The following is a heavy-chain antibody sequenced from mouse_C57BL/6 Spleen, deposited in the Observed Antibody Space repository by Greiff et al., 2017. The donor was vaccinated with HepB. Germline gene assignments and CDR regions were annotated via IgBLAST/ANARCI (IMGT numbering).Heavy chain of an antibody. Sequence: VQLQQSGAELARPGASVKMSCKASGYTFTSYTMHWVKQRPGQGLEWIGYINPSSGYTKYNQKFKDKATLTADKSSSTAYMQLSSLTSEDSAVYYCAREIAPVLRYYAMDYWGQGTSVTVSS. J-gene: IGHJ4*01. D-gene: IGHD1-1*01. CDR3: AREIAPVLRYYAMDY. CDR2: INPSSGYT. V-gene: IGHV1-4*01. CDR1: GYTFTSYT.